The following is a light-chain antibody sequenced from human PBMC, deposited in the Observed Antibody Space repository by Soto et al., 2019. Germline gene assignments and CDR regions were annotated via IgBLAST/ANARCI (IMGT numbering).Light chain of an antibody. J-gene: IGLJ2*01. V-gene: IGLV1-47*01. CDR3: ATWDDSLSGPV. Sequence: QSVLTQPPSASGTPGQRVTISCSGSSSNIGSNYVYWYQQLPGTAPKLIIYRNNKRPSGVPDRFSGSKSGTSASLAISGLRSEDEADYYCATWDDSLSGPVFGGGTKLTVL. CDR2: RNN. CDR1: SSNIGSNY.